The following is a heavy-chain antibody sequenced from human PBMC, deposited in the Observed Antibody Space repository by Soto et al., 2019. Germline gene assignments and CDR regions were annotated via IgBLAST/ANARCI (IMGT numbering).Heavy chain of an antibody. CDR1: GDSVSSDRAA. D-gene: IGHD2-2*01. V-gene: IGHV6-1*01. Sequence: SQTLSLPCAISGDSVSSDRAAWNWIRQSPSRGLEWLGRTYYRSKWFHDYAVSVRSRITINPDTSKNMFSLHLNSVTPEDTAVYFCARVQGTAVVRRNYFDYWGQGTLVTVSS. J-gene: IGHJ4*02. CDR3: ARVQGTAVVRRNYFDY. CDR2: TYYRSKWFH.